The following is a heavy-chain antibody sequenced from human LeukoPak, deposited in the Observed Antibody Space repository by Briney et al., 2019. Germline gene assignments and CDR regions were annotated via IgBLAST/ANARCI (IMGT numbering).Heavy chain of an antibody. CDR3: NTDKSGPGY. J-gene: IGHJ4*02. D-gene: IGHD5-12*01. CDR2: IRSKAYGGTT. Sequence: GGSLRLSCTASGFTFGDYAMSWVRQAPGKGLEWVGFIRSKAYGGTTEYAASVKGRFTISRDDSKYIAYLQMNSLKTEDTAVYYCNTDKSGPGYWGQGTLATVSS. V-gene: IGHV3-49*04. CDR1: GFTFGDYA.